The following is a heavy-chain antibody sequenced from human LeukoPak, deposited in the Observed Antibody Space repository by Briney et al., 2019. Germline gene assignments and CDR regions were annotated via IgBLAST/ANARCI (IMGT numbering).Heavy chain of an antibody. V-gene: IGHV1-18*01. CDR2: ISTYNGNT. J-gene: IGHJ6*02. CDR3: ARYYYYGMGV. CDR1: GDTFTSYG. Sequence: ASVKVSCKASGDTFTSYGISWVREAPGQGLEWMGWISTYNGNTNYAQKLQGRVTITTDTSASTAYMELRSLRSDDTAVYYCARYYYYGMGVWGQGTTVTVSS.